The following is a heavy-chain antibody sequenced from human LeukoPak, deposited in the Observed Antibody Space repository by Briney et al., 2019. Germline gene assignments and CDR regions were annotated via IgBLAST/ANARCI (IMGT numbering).Heavy chain of an antibody. J-gene: IGHJ5*02. CDR2: INHSGST. D-gene: IGHD2-2*01. CDR3: ARGWEHVVVPAANRVWFDP. Sequence: SETLSLTCAVYGGSFSGYYWSWIRQPPGKGLEWIGEINHSGSTNYNPSLKSRVTISVDTSKNQFSLKLSSVTAADTAVYYRARGWEHVVVPAANRVWFDPWGQGTLVTVSS. CDR1: GGSFSGYY. V-gene: IGHV4-34*01.